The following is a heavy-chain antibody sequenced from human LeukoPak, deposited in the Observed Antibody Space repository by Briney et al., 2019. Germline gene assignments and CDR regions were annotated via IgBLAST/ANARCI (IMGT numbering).Heavy chain of an antibody. V-gene: IGHV3-21*01. CDR3: ARDSLDYYDSRGYANYYYMDV. CDR1: GFTFSSYS. CDR2: ISSSSSYI. D-gene: IGHD3-22*01. J-gene: IGHJ6*03. Sequence: PGGSLRLSCAASGFTFSSYSMNWVRQAPGKGLEWVSAISSSSSYIYFADSVKGRFTISRDNAKNSLYLQMNSLRAEDTAVYYCARDSLDYYDSRGYANYYYMDVWGKGTTVTVSS.